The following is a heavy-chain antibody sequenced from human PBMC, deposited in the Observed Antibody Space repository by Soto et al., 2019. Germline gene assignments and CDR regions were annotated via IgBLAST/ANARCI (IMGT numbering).Heavy chain of an antibody. Sequence: SGPTLVNPTQTLTLTCTFSGFSLSTSGMCVSWIRQPPGKALEWLALIDWDDDKYYSTSLKTRLTISKDTSKNQVVLTMTNMDPVDTATYYCARTVVVPAAIQRFYYCYGMDVWGQGTTVTVS. CDR2: IDWDDDK. CDR1: GFSLSTSGMC. D-gene: IGHD2-2*01. V-gene: IGHV2-70*01. CDR3: ARTVVVPAAIQRFYYCYGMDV. J-gene: IGHJ6*02.